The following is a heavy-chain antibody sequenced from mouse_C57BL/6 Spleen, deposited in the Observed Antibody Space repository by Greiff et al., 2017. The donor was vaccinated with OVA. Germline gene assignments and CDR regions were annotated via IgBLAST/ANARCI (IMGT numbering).Heavy chain of an antibody. D-gene: IGHD2-4*01. CDR3: ARDRDYDEGYYAMDY. V-gene: IGHV5-17*01. Sequence: EVQLQESGGGLVKPGGSLKLSCAASGFTFSDYGMHWVRQAPEKGLEWVAYISSGSSTIYYADTVKGRFTISRDNAKNTLFLQMTSLRSEDTAMYYCARDRDYDEGYYAMDYWGQGTSVTVSS. CDR1: GFTFSDYG. CDR2: ISSGSSTI. J-gene: IGHJ4*01.